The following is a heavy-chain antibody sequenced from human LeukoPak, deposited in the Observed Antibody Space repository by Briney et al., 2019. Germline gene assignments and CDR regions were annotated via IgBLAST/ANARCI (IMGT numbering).Heavy chain of an antibody. CDR2: IWSDGNNR. CDR1: GFTFSSYD. Sequence: PGGSLRLSCAASGFTFSSYDMNWVRQATGKGLEWVSFIWSDGNNRFYADSVKGRFTISRDNSKNMLYLQMDSLRPEDTAVYYCAKDPGASVSGFYMDVWGKGTTVIVSS. CDR3: AKDPGASVSGFYMDV. V-gene: IGHV3-30*02. D-gene: IGHD3-3*01. J-gene: IGHJ6*03.